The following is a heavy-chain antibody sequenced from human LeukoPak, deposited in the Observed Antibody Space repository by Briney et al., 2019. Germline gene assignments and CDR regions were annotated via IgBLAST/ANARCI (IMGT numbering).Heavy chain of an antibody. V-gene: IGHV4-34*01. CDR2: INHSGST. D-gene: IGHD3-3*01. CDR3: ARGITIFGVVIIARGANWFHP. CDR1: GGSFSGYY. J-gene: IGHJ5*02. Sequence: PSETLSLTCAVYGGSFSGYYWSWIRQPPGKGLEWIGEINHSGSTNYNPSLKSRVTISVDTSKNQFSLKLSSVTAADTAVYYCARGITIFGVVIIARGANWFHPWGQGTLVTVSS.